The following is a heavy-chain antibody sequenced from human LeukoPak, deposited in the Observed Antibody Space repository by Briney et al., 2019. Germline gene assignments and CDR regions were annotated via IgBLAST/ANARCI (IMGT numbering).Heavy chain of an antibody. CDR2: ISAYNGNT. D-gene: IGHD1-26*01. CDR1: GYTFTSYG. CDR3: ARVSGRIVGARWFDP. J-gene: IGHJ5*02. V-gene: IGHV1-18*01. Sequence: GASVKVSCKASGYTFTSYGISWVRQAPGQGLEWMGWISAYNGNTNYAQKFQGRVTMTRDTSTSTVYMELSSLRSEDTAVYYCARVSGRIVGARWFDPWGQGTLVTVSS.